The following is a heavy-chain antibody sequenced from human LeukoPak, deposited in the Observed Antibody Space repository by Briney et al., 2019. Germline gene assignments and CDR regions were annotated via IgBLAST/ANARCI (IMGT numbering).Heavy chain of an antibody. CDR3: ASYAYYDSSGPGLY. Sequence: PSETLSLTCTVSGGSISSSSYYWGWIRQPPGKGLEWIGSIYYSGSTYYNPSLKSRVTISVDTSKNQFSLKLSSVTAADTAVYYCASYAYYDSSGPGLYWGQGTLVTVSS. D-gene: IGHD3-22*01. J-gene: IGHJ4*02. CDR1: GGSISSSSYY. V-gene: IGHV4-39*07. CDR2: IYYSGST.